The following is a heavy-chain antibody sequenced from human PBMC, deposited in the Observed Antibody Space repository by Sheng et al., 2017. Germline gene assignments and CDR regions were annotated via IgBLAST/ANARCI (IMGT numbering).Heavy chain of an antibody. J-gene: IGHJ4*02. Sequence: ESGGDLVQPGGSLRLSCAASGFTFSSYAMNWVRQAPGKGLEWVSSISETSMYIHYADSVKGRFTISRDNVKNSLYLQMNRLRVEDTAVYYCVRDEVGSAGDPDYWGQGTLVTVSS. V-gene: IGHV3-21*01. D-gene: IGHD4-17*01. CDR2: ISETSMYI. CDR3: VRDEVGSAGDPDY. CDR1: GFTFSSYA.